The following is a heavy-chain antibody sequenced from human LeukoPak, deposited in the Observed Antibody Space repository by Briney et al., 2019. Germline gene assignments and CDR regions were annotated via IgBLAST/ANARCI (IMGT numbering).Heavy chain of an antibody. Sequence: GGSLRLSCTVSGFTVSSNSMSWVRQAPGKGLEWVSSISSSSSYIYYADSVKGRFTISRDNAKNSLYLQMNSLRAEDTAVYYCARDQLERRPKRPKDYYYYYMDVWGKGTTVTVSS. D-gene: IGHD1-1*01. CDR2: ISSSSSYI. CDR3: ARDQLERRPKRPKDYYYYYMDV. J-gene: IGHJ6*03. CDR1: GFTVSSNS. V-gene: IGHV3-21*01.